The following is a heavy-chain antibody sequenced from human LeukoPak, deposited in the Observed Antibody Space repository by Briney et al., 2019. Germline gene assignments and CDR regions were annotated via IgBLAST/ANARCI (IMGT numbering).Heavy chain of an antibody. CDR2: IYPADSDT. D-gene: IGHD5-18*01. CDR1: GYTFTNYW. J-gene: IGHJ4*02. CDR3: ARLAWRGYNYGWLDY. Sequence: GESLKISCKGSGYTFTNYWIGWVRQMPGKGLEWMGIIYPADSDTRYSPSFQGQVTISADKSITTAYLQWSSLKASDSAMYYCARLAWRGYNYGWLDYWGQGTLVTVSS. V-gene: IGHV5-51*01.